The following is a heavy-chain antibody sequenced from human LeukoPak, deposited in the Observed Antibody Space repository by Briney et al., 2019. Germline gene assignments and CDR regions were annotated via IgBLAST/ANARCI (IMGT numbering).Heavy chain of an antibody. CDR2: IYNSGST. CDR3: ARADYDILTGYSVDY. Sequence: SETLSLTCSVSGGSISSYYWSWLRQPPGKGLEWFGDIYNSGSTNYNPSLKSRVTISVDTSKNQFSLKLSSVTAADTAVYYCARADYDILTGYSVDYWGQGTLVTVSS. D-gene: IGHD3-9*01. CDR1: GGSISSYY. V-gene: IGHV4-59*12. J-gene: IGHJ4*02.